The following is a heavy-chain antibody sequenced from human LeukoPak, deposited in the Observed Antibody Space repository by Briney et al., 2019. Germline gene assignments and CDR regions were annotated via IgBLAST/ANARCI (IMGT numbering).Heavy chain of an antibody. J-gene: IGHJ3*02. V-gene: IGHV1-69*02. D-gene: IGHD1-26*01. CDR1: GGTFSSYT. Sequence: SVKVSCKASGGTFSSYTISWVRQAPGQGLEWMGRIIPILGIANYAQKFQGRVTITADKSTSTAYMELSSLRSEDTAVYYCARADRGWGAFDIWGQGTMGTVSS. CDR3: ARADRGWGAFDI. CDR2: IIPILGIA.